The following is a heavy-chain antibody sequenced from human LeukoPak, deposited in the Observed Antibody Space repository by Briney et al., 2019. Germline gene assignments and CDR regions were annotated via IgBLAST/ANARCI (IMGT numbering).Heavy chain of an antibody. J-gene: IGHJ5*02. CDR3: ARAKPNDYSNPLDP. V-gene: IGHV3-7*01. CDR1: GFTFSTYW. CDR2: IKQDGGEI. Sequence: GGSLRLSCVASGFTFSTYWMSWVRQAPGKRLEWVANIKQDGGEIYYADSVRGRFTISRDNARNSVYLQMNSLRAEDTAVFYCARAKPNDYSNPLDPWGQGTLVTVSS. D-gene: IGHD4-11*01.